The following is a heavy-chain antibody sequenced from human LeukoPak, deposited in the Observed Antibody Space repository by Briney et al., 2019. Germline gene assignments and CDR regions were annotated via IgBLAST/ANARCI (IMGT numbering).Heavy chain of an antibody. CDR2: INHSGST. V-gene: IGHV4-39*07. Sequence: SETLSLTCTVSGGSVSSGSYYWSWIRQPPGKGLEWIGEINHSGSTNYNPSLKSRVTISVDTSKNQFSLKLSSVTAADTAVYYCARGTMVRGVIRGYLGYWGQGTLVTVSS. D-gene: IGHD3-10*01. CDR1: GGSVSSGSYY. CDR3: ARGTMVRGVIRGYLGY. J-gene: IGHJ4*02.